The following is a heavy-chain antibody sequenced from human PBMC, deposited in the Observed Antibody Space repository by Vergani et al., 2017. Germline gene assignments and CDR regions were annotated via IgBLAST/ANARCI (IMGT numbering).Heavy chain of an antibody. V-gene: IGHV4-34*01. CDR3: AILGRGYYYDGMDV. D-gene: IGHD1-26*01. Sequence: QVQLQQWGAGLLKPSETLSLTCAVYGGSFSGYYWSWIRQPPGKGLEWIGEINHSGSTNYNPSLKSRVTISVDTSKNQFSLKLSSVTAADTAAYYCAILGRGYYYDGMDVWGQGTTVTVAS. J-gene: IGHJ6*02. CDR1: GGSFSGYY. CDR2: INHSGST.